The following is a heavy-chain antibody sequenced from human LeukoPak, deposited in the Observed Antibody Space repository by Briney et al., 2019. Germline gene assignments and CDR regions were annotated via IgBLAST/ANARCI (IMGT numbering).Heavy chain of an antibody. CDR1: GYTFTNYY. D-gene: IGHD3-10*01. Sequence: GASVKVSCKASGYTFTNYYMHWVRQAPGQGLEWMGIINPSGGSTSYAQKFQGRVTMTRDTSTSTVYMELSSLRSEDTAVYYCARVTRTMALDYWGQGTLVTVSS. CDR2: INPSGGST. J-gene: IGHJ4*02. V-gene: IGHV1-46*01. CDR3: ARVTRTMALDY.